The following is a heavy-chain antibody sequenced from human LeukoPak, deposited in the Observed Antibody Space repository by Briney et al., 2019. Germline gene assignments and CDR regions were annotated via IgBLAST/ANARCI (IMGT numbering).Heavy chain of an antibody. CDR2: MNPNSGYT. CDR1: GYTFTGYY. V-gene: IGHV1-8*03. CDR3: VKDNPLDY. J-gene: IGHJ4*02. D-gene: IGHD1-14*01. Sequence: ASVKVSCKASGYTFTGYYMHWVRQAPGQGLEWMAWMNPNSGYTGYAQKFQGRVTLTRDTSITTAFMELSSLRAEDTAVYYCVKDNPLDYWGQGTLVIVSS.